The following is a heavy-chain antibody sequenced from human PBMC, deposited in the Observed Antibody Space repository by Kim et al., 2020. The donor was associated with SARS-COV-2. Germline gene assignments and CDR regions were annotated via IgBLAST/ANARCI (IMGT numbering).Heavy chain of an antibody. CDR1: GGSISSGDYY. Sequence: SETLSLTCTVSGGSISSGDYYWSWIRQPPGKGLEWIGYIYYSGSTYYNPSLKSRVTTSVDTSKNQFSLKLSSVTAADTAVYYSAGVTVEDGWFDYWGQGTLVTVSS. V-gene: IGHV4-30-4*01. CDR3: AGVTVEDGWFDY. D-gene: IGHD4-17*01. CDR2: IYYSGST. J-gene: IGHJ4*02.